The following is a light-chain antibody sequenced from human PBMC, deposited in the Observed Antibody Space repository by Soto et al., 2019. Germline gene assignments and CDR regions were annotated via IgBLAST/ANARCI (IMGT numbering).Light chain of an antibody. V-gene: IGKV3-20*01. Sequence: EIVLTQSPGTLSLSPGQRATLSCRASQSVTSNCLAWYQQKPGQAPRLLIYGTSSRATRIPDRFSGSGSGTDFTLTISRLEPEDFAVYYCQQYGTSPRTFGQGTKVDIK. CDR2: GTS. J-gene: IGKJ1*01. CDR3: QQYGTSPRT. CDR1: QSVTSNC.